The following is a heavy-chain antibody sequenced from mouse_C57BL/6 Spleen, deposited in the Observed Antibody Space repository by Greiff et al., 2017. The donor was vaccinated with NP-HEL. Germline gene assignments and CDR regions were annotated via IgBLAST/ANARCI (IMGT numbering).Heavy chain of an antibody. CDR1: GYAFSSSW. V-gene: IGHV1-82*01. CDR3: ARGIILSMDY. Sequence: VQLQQSGPELVKPGASVKISCKASGYAFSSSWMNWVKQRPGKGLEWIGRIYPGDGDTNYNGKFKGKATLTADKSSSTAYMQLSSLTSEDSAVYFCARGIILSMDYWGQGTSVTVSS. CDR2: IYPGDGDT. J-gene: IGHJ4*01.